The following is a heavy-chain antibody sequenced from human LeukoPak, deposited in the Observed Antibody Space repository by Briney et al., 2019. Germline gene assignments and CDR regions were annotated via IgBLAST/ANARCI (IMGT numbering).Heavy chain of an antibody. V-gene: IGHV1-69*05. CDR1: GGTFSSCA. D-gene: IGHD5-24*01. CDR2: IIPIFGTA. Sequence: GSSVKVSCKASGGTFSSCAISWVRQAPGQGLEWMGGIIPIFGTANYAQKFQGRVTITTDESTSTAYMELSSLRSEDTAVYYCARAHGSDKGVLDYWGQGTLVTVSS. CDR3: ARAHGSDKGVLDY. J-gene: IGHJ4*02.